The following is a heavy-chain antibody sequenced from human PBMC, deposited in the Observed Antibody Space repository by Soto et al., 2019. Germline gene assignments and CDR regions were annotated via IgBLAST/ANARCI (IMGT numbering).Heavy chain of an antibody. CDR1: AFSFSTYG. Sequence: GGSLILSCAASAFSFSTYGMHWVRQAPGKGLEWVAVISYDGTNKYYADSVKGRFTISRDNSKSTLYLQMNGLRAEDTAVYYCLATTIDTLIWGQGTLVTVSS. D-gene: IGHD1-1*01. V-gene: IGHV3-30*03. CDR3: LATTIDTLI. J-gene: IGHJ4*02. CDR2: ISYDGTNK.